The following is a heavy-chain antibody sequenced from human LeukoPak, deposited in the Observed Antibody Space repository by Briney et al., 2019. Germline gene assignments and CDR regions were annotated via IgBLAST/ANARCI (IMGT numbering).Heavy chain of an antibody. CDR1: GFTFSSYS. D-gene: IGHD1-14*01. Sequence: GGALRLSCAASGFTFSSYSMNWLRQAPAKGLEWVSYISSSSSTIYYADSGKGRFTISRDNAKTSLYLQMNSLRDEDTAVYYCARSIMRSFNIWGQGTMVTVSS. V-gene: IGHV3-48*02. J-gene: IGHJ3*02. CDR2: ISSSSSTI. CDR3: ARSIMRSFNI.